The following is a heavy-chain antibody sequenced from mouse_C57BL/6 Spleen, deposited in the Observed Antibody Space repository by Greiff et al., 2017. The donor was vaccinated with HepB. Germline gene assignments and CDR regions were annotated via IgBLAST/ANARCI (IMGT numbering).Heavy chain of an antibody. CDR3: ARSGEIYDGYYDAMDY. D-gene: IGHD2-3*01. V-gene: IGHV1-53*01. CDR2: INPSNGGT. J-gene: IGHJ4*01. CDR1: GYTFTSYW. Sequence: VQLQQPGTELVKPGASVKLSCKASGYTFTSYWMHWVKQRPGQGLEWIGNINPSNGGTNYNEKFKSKATLTVDKSSSTAYMQLSSLTSEDSAVYYCARSGEIYDGYYDAMDYWGQGTSVTVSS.